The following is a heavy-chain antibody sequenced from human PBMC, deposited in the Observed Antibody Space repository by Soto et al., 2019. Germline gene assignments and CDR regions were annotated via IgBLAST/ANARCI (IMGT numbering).Heavy chain of an antibody. V-gene: IGHV3-30*02. D-gene: IGHD2-15*01. CDR2: IQYDGSNK. CDR3: ATEGSYCVSRGNCRLDY. J-gene: IGHJ4*02. Sequence: GGSLRLSCVASGFTFSSRGLHWVRQAPGKGLEWVSLIQYDGSNKWHADSVKGRFTISRDDSKNMLNLQMNSLRAEDTAVYYCATEGSYCVSRGNCRLDYWGQGTLVTVSS. CDR1: GFTFSSRG.